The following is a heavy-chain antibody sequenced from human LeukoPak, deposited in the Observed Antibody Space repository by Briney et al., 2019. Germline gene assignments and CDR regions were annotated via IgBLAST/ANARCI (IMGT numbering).Heavy chain of an antibody. D-gene: IGHD3-10*01. Sequence: PGGSLRLSCAASGFTFSSYAMSWVRRAPGKGLEWVSAVTASAGNTYYADSVKGRFTISRDKSNNTLYLQVNSLSAEDTAVNSCAKGDYYGSGGTVTNGMDVWGQGTTVTVSS. V-gene: IGHV3-23*01. CDR3: AKGDYYGSGGTVTNGMDV. J-gene: IGHJ6*02. CDR2: VTASAGNT. CDR1: GFTFSSYA.